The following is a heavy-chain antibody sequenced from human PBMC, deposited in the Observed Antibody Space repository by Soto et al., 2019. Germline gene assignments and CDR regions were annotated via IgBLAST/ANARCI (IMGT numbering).Heavy chain of an antibody. V-gene: IGHV5-51*01. Sequence: GESLTLSCGVSGYTFTSYWLAWVRQIPGKGLEWMGRVYLVGSITKNTPPFKGQATSPATKSLHIPYRQGTSIRAATTACYYFARVGIQGGLFRCFDYWGQGTQVTLSS. J-gene: IGHJ4*02. CDR1: GYTFTSYW. D-gene: IGHD3-10*01. CDR2: VYLVGSIT. CDR3: ARVGIQGGLFRCFDY.